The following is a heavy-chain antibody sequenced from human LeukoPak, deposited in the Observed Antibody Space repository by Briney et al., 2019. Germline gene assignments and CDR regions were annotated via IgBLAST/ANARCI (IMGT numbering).Heavy chain of an antibody. D-gene: IGHD5-18*01. CDR3: ATLDTAMVTNFGY. J-gene: IGHJ4*02. CDR1: GLTFRRDW. Sequence: GGSLRLSCAASGLTFRRDWMSWVRQAPGKGLDWVAMIKQDGSDRYYVDSVKGRFTISSDNTKNSLNLQMNSLRAEDTAVYYCATLDTAMVTNFGYWGQGTLVTVSS. CDR2: IKQDGSDR. V-gene: IGHV3-7*01.